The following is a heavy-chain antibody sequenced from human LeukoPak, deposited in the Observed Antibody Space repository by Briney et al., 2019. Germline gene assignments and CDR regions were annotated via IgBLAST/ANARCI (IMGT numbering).Heavy chain of an antibody. CDR1: GGSISSSNYY. J-gene: IGHJ5*02. V-gene: IGHV4-39*07. Sequence: SETLSLTCSVSGGSISSSNYYWAWIRQPPGKGPEWIGSIHYTGSTYYSASLKSRVTISVDTSKNQFSLKLPSVTAADTAVYYCARDSQYDSSGHAPWGQGILVTVSS. D-gene: IGHD3-22*01. CDR2: IHYTGST. CDR3: ARDSQYDSSGHAP.